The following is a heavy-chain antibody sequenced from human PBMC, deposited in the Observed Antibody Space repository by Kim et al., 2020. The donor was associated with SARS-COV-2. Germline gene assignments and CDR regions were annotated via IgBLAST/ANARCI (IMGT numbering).Heavy chain of an antibody. Sequence: ADSVKGRFTISRDNSKTSLYLQMNSLRTEDTALYYCAKAAGWFLGSRVDYWGQGTLVTVSS. V-gene: IGHV3-43*01. D-gene: IGHD6-19*01. CDR3: AKAAGWFLGSRVDY. J-gene: IGHJ4*02.